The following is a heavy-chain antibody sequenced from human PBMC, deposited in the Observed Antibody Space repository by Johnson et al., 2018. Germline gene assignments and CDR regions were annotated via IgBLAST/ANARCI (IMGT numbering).Heavy chain of an antibody. CDR2: IYSGGST. CDR3: ARGSGAFDI. J-gene: IGHJ3*02. Sequence: VQLVESGGGLVQXGGSLRLXCAASGFTVSSNYMSWVRQAPGKGLEWVSVIYSGGSTYYADSVKGRFTISRDNSKNTLNLKMNSPRAEDTAVYYCARGSGAFDIWGQGTMVTVSS. V-gene: IGHV3-66*02. CDR1: GFTVSSNY.